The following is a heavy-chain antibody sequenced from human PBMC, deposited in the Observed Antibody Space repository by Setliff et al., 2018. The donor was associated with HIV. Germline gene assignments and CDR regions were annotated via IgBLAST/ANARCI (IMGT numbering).Heavy chain of an antibody. V-gene: IGHV1-46*01. J-gene: IGHJ4*02. CDR1: GYTFTSYY. CDR2: INPSGGST. D-gene: IGHD1-26*01. CDR3: ARVNGGSYYGVYFDY. Sequence: ASVKVSCKASGYTFTSYYMHWVRQAPGQGLEWMGIINPSGGSTSYAQRLQGRVTMTRGTSTSTVYMELSSLRSEDTAVYYCARVNGGSYYGVYFDYWGQGTLVTVSS.